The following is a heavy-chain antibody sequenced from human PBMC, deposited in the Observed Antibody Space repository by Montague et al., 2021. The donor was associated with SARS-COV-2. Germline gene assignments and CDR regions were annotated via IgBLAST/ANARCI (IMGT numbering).Heavy chain of an antibody. Sequence: SLSLSLSASGFTFSSYEMNWVRQAPGKGLEWVSYISSSGSTIYYADSVKGRFTISRDNAKNSLYLQMNSLRAEDTAVYYCAGGYSDPDYYYYYGMDVWGQGTTVTVSS. CDR2: ISSSGSTI. CDR1: GFTFSSYE. D-gene: IGHD2-15*01. CDR3: AGGYSDPDYYYYYGMDV. V-gene: IGHV3-48*03. J-gene: IGHJ6*02.